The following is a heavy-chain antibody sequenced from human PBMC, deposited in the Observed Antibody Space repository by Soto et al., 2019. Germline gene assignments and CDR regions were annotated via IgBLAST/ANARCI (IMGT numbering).Heavy chain of an antibody. D-gene: IGHD3-22*01. V-gene: IGHV3-30-3*01. CDR2: ISYDGSNK. CDR1: GFTFSSYA. J-gene: IGHJ4*02. Sequence: QVQLVESGGGVVQPGRSLRLSCAASGFTFSSYAMHWVRQAPGKGLEWVAVISYDGSNKYYADSVKGRFTISRDNSKNTLYLQMNSLRAEDTAVDYCAREGGYYYDSSGHYYFDYWGQGTLVTVSS. CDR3: AREGGYYYDSSGHYYFDY.